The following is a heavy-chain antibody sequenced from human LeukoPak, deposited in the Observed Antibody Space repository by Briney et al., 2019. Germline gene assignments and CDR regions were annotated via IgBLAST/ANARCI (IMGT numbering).Heavy chain of an antibody. D-gene: IGHD3-22*01. Sequence: GGSLRLSCAASGFTCSSYATHWVRQAPGKGLEWVAVISYDGSNKYYADSVKGRFTISRDNSKNTLYLQMNSLRAEDTAVYYCARGKSGYYTSYYFDYWGQGTLVTVSS. CDR3: ARGKSGYYTSYYFDY. V-gene: IGHV3-30-3*01. CDR2: ISYDGSNK. J-gene: IGHJ4*02. CDR1: GFTCSSYA.